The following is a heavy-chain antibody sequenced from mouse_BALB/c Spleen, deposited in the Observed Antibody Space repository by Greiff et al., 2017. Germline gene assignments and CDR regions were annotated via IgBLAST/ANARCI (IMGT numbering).Heavy chain of an antibody. J-gene: IGHJ3*01. CDR2: ISDGGSYT. V-gene: IGHV5-4*02. D-gene: IGHD2-14*01. CDR1: GFTFSDYY. Sequence: EVKVEESGGGLVKPGGSLKLSCAASGFTFSDYYMYWVRQTPEKRLEWVATISDGGSYTYYPDSVKGRFTISRDNAKNNLYLQMSSLKSEDTAMYYCARDRRYDLAWFAYWGQGTLVTVSA. CDR3: ARDRRYDLAWFAY.